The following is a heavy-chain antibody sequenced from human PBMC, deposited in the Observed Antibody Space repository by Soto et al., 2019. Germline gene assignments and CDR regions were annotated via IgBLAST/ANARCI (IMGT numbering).Heavy chain of an antibody. CDR1: GFTFSSYA. J-gene: IGHJ6*02. V-gene: IGHV3-30-3*01. CDR3: ARDRGTVLRFLEWLSSYGMDV. Sequence: QVQLVESGGGVVQPGRSLRLSCAASGFTFSSYAMHWVRQAPGKGLEWVAVISYDGSNKYYADSVKGRFTISRDNSKNRLYLQMNSLRAEDTAVYYCARDRGTVLRFLEWLSSYGMDVWGQGTTVTVSS. D-gene: IGHD3-3*01. CDR2: ISYDGSNK.